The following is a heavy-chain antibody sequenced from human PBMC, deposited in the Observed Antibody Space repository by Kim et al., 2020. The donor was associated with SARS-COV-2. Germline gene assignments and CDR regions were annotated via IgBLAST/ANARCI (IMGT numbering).Heavy chain of an antibody. CDR1: GGSISTYY. V-gene: IGHV4-59*01. D-gene: IGHD1-26*01. CDR2: IYYSGST. Sequence: SETLSLTCTVSGGSISTYYWSWIRQPPGKGLEWIGYIYYSGSTNYNPSLKSRVTISVDTSTNQFSLKLSSVTAADTAVYYCARVRPLYSGSYYYGMDVWGQGTTVTVSS. CDR3: ARVRPLYSGSYYYGMDV. J-gene: IGHJ6*02.